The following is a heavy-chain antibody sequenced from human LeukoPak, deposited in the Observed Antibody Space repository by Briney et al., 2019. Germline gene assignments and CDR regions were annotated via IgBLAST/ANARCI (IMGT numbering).Heavy chain of an antibody. CDR2: IRYDGSKK. Sequence: GGSLRLSCTASGFSFNNFGMHWVRQAPGKALEWVAFIRYDGSKKYYVDSVKGRFTISRDNSKYTLYLQMNSLRAEDTAVYYCAKSLMIFGTDPWGQGTLVTVSS. V-gene: IGHV3-30*02. D-gene: IGHD3/OR15-3a*01. J-gene: IGHJ5*02. CDR1: GFSFNNFG. CDR3: AKSLMIFGTDP.